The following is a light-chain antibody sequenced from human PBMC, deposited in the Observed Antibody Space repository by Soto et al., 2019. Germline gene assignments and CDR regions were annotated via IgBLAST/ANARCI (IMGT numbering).Light chain of an antibody. CDR1: ESLLHSNGKNY. V-gene: IGKV2-28*01. J-gene: IGKJ1*01. CDR2: LSS. Sequence: EIVMTQSPLSLPVTPGESASISCRSSESLLHSNGKNYLDWYVQKPGQSPQLLIYLSSNRASGVNDRFSGSRSGTDFTLKISRVEAEDVEIYYCMQSIHTRTLGPGTKVEIK. CDR3: MQSIHTRT.